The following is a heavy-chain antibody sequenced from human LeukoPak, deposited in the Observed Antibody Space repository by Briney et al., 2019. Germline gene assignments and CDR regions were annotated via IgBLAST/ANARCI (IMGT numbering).Heavy chain of an antibody. CDR2: IWYDGSNK. D-gene: IGHD5-18*01. J-gene: IGHJ4*02. Sequence: GGSLRLSCAASGFTFSSYGMHWVRQAPGKGLEWVAVIWYDGSNKYYADSVKGRFTISRDNSKNTLYLQMNSLRAEDTAVYYCASAGYSYGQGQFDYWSQGTLVTVSS. CDR3: ASAGYSYGQGQFDY. V-gene: IGHV3-33*01. CDR1: GFTFSSYG.